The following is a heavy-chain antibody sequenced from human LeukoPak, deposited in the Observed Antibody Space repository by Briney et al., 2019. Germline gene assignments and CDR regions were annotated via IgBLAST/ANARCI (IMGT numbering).Heavy chain of an antibody. CDR2: IYYSGST. CDR1: GGSISSSSYY. Sequence: SETLSLTCTVSGGSISSSSYYWGWIRQPPGKGLEWIGSIYYSGSTYYNPSLKSRVTISVDRSKNQFSLKLSSVTAADTAVYYCARAPGYCSGGSCLRTRVWFDPWGQGTLVTVSS. D-gene: IGHD2-15*01. J-gene: IGHJ5*02. V-gene: IGHV4-39*07. CDR3: ARAPGYCSGGSCLRTRVWFDP.